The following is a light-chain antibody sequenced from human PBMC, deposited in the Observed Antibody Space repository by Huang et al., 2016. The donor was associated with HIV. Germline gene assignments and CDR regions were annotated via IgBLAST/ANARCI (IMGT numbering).Light chain of an antibody. CDR3: QQYGSTIT. Sequence: EIVLTQSPGTLSLSPGDRATLSCRASQSISSSYLAWYQQKLGQAPRLLIYGASSRGIGVPDRFSGSGSGTDFILTISRLEPEDFAMYYCQQYGSTITFGQGTRLEIK. CDR2: GAS. J-gene: IGKJ5*01. V-gene: IGKV3-20*01. CDR1: QSISSSY.